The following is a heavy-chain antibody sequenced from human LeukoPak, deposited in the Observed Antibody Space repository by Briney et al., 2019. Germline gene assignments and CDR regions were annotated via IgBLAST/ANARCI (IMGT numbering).Heavy chain of an antibody. CDR1: GGSFSGYY. D-gene: IGHD4-17*01. V-gene: IGHV4-34*01. J-gene: IGHJ5*02. Sequence: KSSETLSLTCAVYGGSFSGYYWSWIRQPPGKGLEWIGEINHSGSTNYNPSLKSRVTISVDTSKNQFSLKLSSVTAADTAVYYCARGNDYGDYGWFDPWGQGTLVTVSS. CDR3: ARGNDYGDYGWFDP. CDR2: INHSGST.